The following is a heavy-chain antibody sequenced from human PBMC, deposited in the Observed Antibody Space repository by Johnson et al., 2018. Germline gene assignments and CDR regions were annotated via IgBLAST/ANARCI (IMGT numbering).Heavy chain of an antibody. CDR1: GYTFSNYA. CDR3: ARGGTGDWQYFDY. Sequence: QVQLVQSGAEVKKXGASXKVXCKASGYTFSNYAIHWVRQAPGHRLEWMGWINAGNGNTEYSRKFQGRVTSTRDTSSNTAYMDLSSLKSEDTAVYYCARGGTGDWQYFDYWGQGTLVTVSS. V-gene: IGHV1-3*01. D-gene: IGHD2-21*02. CDR2: INAGNGNT. J-gene: IGHJ4*02.